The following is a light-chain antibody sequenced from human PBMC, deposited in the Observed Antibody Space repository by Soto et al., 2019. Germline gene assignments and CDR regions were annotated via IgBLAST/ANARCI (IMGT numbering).Light chain of an antibody. V-gene: IGLV2-14*01. CDR2: EVT. Sequence: QSVLTQSPSASGSPGQSVTISCIGTSSDVGGYNYVSWYQFHSGKAPKLLIYEVTHRPSGVSSRFSGSKSGSTASLTISGLQAEDEADYYCSSYTSSSTKVFGTGTKVTVL. J-gene: IGLJ1*01. CDR1: SSDVGGYNY. CDR3: SSYTSSSTKV.